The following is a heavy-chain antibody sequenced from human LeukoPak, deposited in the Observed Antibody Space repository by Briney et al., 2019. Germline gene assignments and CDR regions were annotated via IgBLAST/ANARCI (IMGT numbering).Heavy chain of an antibody. CDR2: INHSGST. D-gene: IGHD3-10*01. J-gene: IGHJ4*02. Sequence: SETLSLTCAVYGGSFSGYYWSWIRQPPGKGLEWIGEINHSGSTNYNPSLKSRVTISVDTSKNQFSLKLSSVTAADTAVYYCARAVRTRQWFGELFRPNHSPSCYFDYWGQGTLVTVSS. V-gene: IGHV4-34*01. CDR1: GGSFSGYY. CDR3: ARAVRTRQWFGELFRPNHSPSCYFDY.